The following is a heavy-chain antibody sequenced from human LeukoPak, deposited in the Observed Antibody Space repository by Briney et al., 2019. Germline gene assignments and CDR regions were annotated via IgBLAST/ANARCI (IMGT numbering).Heavy chain of an antibody. Sequence: ASVKVSCKASGYTFTSYGISWVRQAPGQGLEWMGWISAYNGNTNYAQKLQGRVTMTTDTSTSTAYMELRSLRSDDTAVYYCARAPLGLRFLEWLLYGSFDYWGQGTLVTVSS. CDR1: GYTFTSYG. D-gene: IGHD3-3*01. CDR3: ARAPLGLRFLEWLLYGSFDY. CDR2: ISAYNGNT. V-gene: IGHV1-18*01. J-gene: IGHJ4*02.